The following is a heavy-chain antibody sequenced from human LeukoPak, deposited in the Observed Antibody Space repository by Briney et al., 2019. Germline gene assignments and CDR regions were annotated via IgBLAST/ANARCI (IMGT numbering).Heavy chain of an antibody. D-gene: IGHD3-22*01. Sequence: GGSLSLSCAAFGFTFEDYGMSWVRQGPGKGLEWVSGINWNGDRIGYADSVKGRFTISRDNDKKSLYLQMNSLRAEDTALYYCARDYRGHYYESRGLVGWFDPWGQGTLVTVSS. CDR2: INWNGDRI. J-gene: IGHJ5*02. CDR1: GFTFEDYG. CDR3: ARDYRGHYYESRGLVGWFDP. V-gene: IGHV3-20*04.